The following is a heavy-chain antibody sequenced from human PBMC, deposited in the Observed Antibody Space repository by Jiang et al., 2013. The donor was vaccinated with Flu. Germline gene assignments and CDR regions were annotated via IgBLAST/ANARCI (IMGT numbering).Heavy chain of an antibody. Sequence: RLSCAASGFTFSNAWMSWVRQAPGKGLEWVGRIKSKTDGGTTDYAAPVKGRFTISRDDSKNTLYLQMNSLKTEDTAVYYCTPFLYGDYKGYWGQGTLVTVSS. J-gene: IGHJ4*02. CDR1: GFTFSNAW. CDR2: IKSKTDGGTT. V-gene: IGHV3-15*01. CDR3: TPFLYGDYKGY. D-gene: IGHD4-17*01.